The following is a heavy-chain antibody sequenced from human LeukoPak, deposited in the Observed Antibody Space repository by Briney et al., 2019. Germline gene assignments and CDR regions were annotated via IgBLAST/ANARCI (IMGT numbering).Heavy chain of an antibody. CDR2: ISGSGSII. D-gene: IGHD1-26*01. Sequence: GGSLRLSCASSGFNLNNYGMNWVRQAPGKGPEWISYISGSGSIIYDADSVKGRFTISRDNAKNSLYLQMNSLRAEDTAVYHCARVYSPFSTWFDPWGQGTLVTVSS. J-gene: IGHJ5*02. V-gene: IGHV3-48*03. CDR3: ARVYSPFSTWFDP. CDR1: GFNLNNYG.